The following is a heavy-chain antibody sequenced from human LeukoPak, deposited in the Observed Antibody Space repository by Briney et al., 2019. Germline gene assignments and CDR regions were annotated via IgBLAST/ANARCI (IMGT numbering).Heavy chain of an antibody. V-gene: IGHV4-39*07. CDR3: VRGRRDGYTLRYFDY. J-gene: IGHJ4*02. CDR2: INYSGNT. Sequence: PSETLSLTCTVSGGSISRSNYYWAWMRQPPGQGLEWIGSINYSGNTYYNPSLKSRVTISVDTSKNQFSLKLSSVTAADTAVYYCVRGRRDGYTLRYFDYWGQGTLVTVSS. CDR1: GGSISRSNYY. D-gene: IGHD5-24*01.